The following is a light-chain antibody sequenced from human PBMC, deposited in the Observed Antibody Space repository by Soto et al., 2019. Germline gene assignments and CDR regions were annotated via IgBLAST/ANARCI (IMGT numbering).Light chain of an antibody. CDR1: SSDVGGYNY. CDR2: EVS. Sequence: QSALTQPASVSGSSGESITISCTGTSSDVGGYNYVSWYQQHPAKAPKLMIYEVSNRPSGVSHRFSGSKSGNTASLTISGLQAEDEADYYCFSYTTSSTLVFGGGTKLTV. V-gene: IGLV2-14*01. J-gene: IGLJ3*02. CDR3: FSYTTSSTLV.